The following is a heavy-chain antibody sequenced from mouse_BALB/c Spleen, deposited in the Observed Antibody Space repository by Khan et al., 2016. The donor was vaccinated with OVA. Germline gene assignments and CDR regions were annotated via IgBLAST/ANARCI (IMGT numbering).Heavy chain of an antibody. CDR1: GYIFTSYW. J-gene: IGHJ2*01. Sequence: QVQLKESGVELVRPGASVKLSCKTSGYIFTSYWIHWLKQRSGQGLEWIARIYPGTDNTYYNEKLKDKATLTADKSSSTAYMQLSSLKSEDSAVYFCAREEALYYFDYWGQGTTLTVSS. CDR2: IYPGTDNT. D-gene: IGHD3-2*02. CDR3: AREEALYYFDY. V-gene: IGHV1-76*01.